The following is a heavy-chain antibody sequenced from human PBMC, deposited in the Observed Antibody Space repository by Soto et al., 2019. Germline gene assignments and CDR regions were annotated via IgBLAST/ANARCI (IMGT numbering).Heavy chain of an antibody. CDR3: ARDGYSGYDYDLGYYYYYGMDV. D-gene: IGHD5-12*01. CDR1: GDSVSSNSAA. V-gene: IGHV6-1*01. CDR2: TYYRSKWYN. J-gene: IGHJ6*02. Sequence: KQSQTLSLTCAISGDSVSSNSAAWNWIRQSPSRGLEWLGRTYYRSKWYNDYAVSVKSRITINPDTSKNQFSLQLNSVTPEDTAVYYCARDGYSGYDYDLGYYYYYGMDVWGQGTTVTVSS.